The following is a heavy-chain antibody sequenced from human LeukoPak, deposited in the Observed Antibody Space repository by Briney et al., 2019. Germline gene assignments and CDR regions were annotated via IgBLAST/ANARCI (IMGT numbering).Heavy chain of an antibody. J-gene: IGHJ5*02. CDR2: MNPNSGNT. CDR3: ARGFGGQGIAAKDNWFDP. D-gene: IGHD6-25*01. CDR1: GYTFTSYD. Sequence: ASVKVSCKASGYTFTSYDINWVRQATGQGLEWMGWMNPNSGNTGYAQKFQGRVTMTRNTSISTAYMELSSLRSEDTAVYYCARGFGGQGIAAKDNWFDPWGQGTLVTVSS. V-gene: IGHV1-8*01.